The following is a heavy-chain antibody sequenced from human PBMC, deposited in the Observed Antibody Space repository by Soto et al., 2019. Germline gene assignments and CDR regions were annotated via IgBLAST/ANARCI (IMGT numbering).Heavy chain of an antibody. CDR2: MNPNSGNT. D-gene: IGHD3-9*01. Sequence: GASVKVSCKASGYTFTSYDINWVRQATGQGLEWMGWMNPNSGNTGYAQKFQGRVTMTRNTSISTAYMELSSLRSEDTAVYYCARGHDILTGNYIRHWYFDLWGRGTLVTVSS. CDR1: GYTFTSYD. J-gene: IGHJ2*01. V-gene: IGHV1-8*01. CDR3: ARGHDILTGNYIRHWYFDL.